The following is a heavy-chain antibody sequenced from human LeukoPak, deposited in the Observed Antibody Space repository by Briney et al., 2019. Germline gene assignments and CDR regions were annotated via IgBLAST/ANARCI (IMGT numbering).Heavy chain of an antibody. V-gene: IGHV3-9*03. CDR3: AKSSDSDVFDI. CDR2: ISWNSGSI. Sequence: PGGSLRLSCAASGFTFDDYGMHWVRQAPGKGLEWVSGISWNSGSIGYVDSVKGRFTISRDNAKNSLYLQMNSLRAEDMALYYCAKSSDSDVFDIWGQGTMVTVSS. J-gene: IGHJ3*02. CDR1: GFTFDDYG.